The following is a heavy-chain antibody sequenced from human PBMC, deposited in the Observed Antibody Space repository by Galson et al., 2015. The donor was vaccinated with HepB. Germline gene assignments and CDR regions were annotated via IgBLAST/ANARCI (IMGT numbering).Heavy chain of an antibody. V-gene: IGHV3-48*04. J-gene: IGHJ4*02. CDR2: ISSSSSTI. CDR1: GFSFQTTS. D-gene: IGHD1-26*01. Sequence: SLRLSCAASGFSFQTTSMNWVRQAPGKGLEWIAYISSSSSTIYYTESVKGRFTVFRDNAKSSVSLQMTSLRVEDSAMYYCARRGWDLDSWGPGTLVTVSS. CDR3: ARRGWDLDS.